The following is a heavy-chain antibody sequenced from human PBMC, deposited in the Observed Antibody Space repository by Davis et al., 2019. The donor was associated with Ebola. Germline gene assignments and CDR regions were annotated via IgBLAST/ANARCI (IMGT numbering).Heavy chain of an antibody. CDR2: IYTSGST. CDR1: GGSISSYY. Sequence: PSETLSLTCTVSGGSISSYYWSWIRQPAGKGLEWIGRIYTSGSTNYNPSLKSRVTMSVDTSKNQFSLKLSSVTAADTAVYYCARDVTLIVVVGNWFDPWGQGTLVTVSS. J-gene: IGHJ5*02. V-gene: IGHV4-4*07. D-gene: IGHD3-22*01. CDR3: ARDVTLIVVVGNWFDP.